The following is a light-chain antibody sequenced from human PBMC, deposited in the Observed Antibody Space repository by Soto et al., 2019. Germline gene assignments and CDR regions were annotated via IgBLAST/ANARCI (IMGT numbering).Light chain of an antibody. Sequence: QSVLTQPPSVSGPPGQRVTISCSGSGSNIGTETVNWYQHLPGTAPKVLIFSVNQRPSGVPDRFSGSKSGTSASLAISGLQSEDEADYYCAAWDDSLNGVVFGGGTKVTVL. CDR2: SVN. CDR3: AAWDDSLNGVV. CDR1: GSNIGTET. V-gene: IGLV1-44*01. J-gene: IGLJ2*01.